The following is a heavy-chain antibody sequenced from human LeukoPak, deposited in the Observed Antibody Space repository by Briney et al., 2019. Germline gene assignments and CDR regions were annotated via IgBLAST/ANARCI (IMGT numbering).Heavy chain of an antibody. CDR3: ARDLESEPGQGPDY. Sequence: GGSLRLSCAASGFTFSTYAMHWVRQVPDKGLEWVAVISYDGSNKYYADSVKGRFTISRDNSKNTLYLQMNSLRGEDTGVYYCARDLESEPGQGPDYWGQGTLVTVSS. V-gene: IGHV3-30-3*01. CDR2: ISYDGSNK. J-gene: IGHJ4*02. D-gene: IGHD1-14*01. CDR1: GFTFSTYA.